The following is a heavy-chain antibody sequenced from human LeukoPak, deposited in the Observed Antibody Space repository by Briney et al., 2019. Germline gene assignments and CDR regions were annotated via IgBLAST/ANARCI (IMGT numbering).Heavy chain of an antibody. J-gene: IGHJ5*02. CDR2: ISGSGGST. V-gene: IGHV3-23*01. Sequence: PGGSLRLSCAASGFTFSSYGMNWVRQAPGKGLEWVSAISGSGGSTYYADSVKGRFTISRDNSKNTLYLQMNSLRAEDTALYYCAKDHSPYGDYVENWFDPWGQGTLVTVSS. CDR1: GFTFSSYG. CDR3: AKDHSPYGDYVENWFDP. D-gene: IGHD4-17*01.